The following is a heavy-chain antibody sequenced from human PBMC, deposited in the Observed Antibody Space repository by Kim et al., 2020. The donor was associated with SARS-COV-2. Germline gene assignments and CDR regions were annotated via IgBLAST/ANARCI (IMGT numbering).Heavy chain of an antibody. Sequence: GGSLRLSCAASGFTFSSYAMHWVRQAPGKGLEWVAVISYDGSNKYYADSVKGRFTISRDNSKNTLYLQMNSLRAEDTAVYYCARDRGDATAPYYYYYMDVWGKGTTVTVSS. J-gene: IGHJ6*03. CDR2: ISYDGSNK. CDR1: GFTFSSYA. CDR3: ARDRGDATAPYYYYYMDV. V-gene: IGHV3-30-3*01. D-gene: IGHD2-21*01.